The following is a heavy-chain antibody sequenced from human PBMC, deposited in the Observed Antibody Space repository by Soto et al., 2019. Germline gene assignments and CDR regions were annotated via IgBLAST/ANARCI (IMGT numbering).Heavy chain of an antibody. CDR2: IYYSGST. D-gene: IGHD3-22*01. V-gene: IGHV4-59*12. CDR3: ARERLYDSSGYGFCY. Sequence: SETLSLTCTVSGGSISSYYWSWIRQPPGKGLEWIGYIYYSGSTNYNPSLKSRVTISVDTSKNQFSLQLNSVTPEDTAVYYCARERLYDSSGYGFCYWGQGTLVTVSS. J-gene: IGHJ4*02. CDR1: GGSISSYY.